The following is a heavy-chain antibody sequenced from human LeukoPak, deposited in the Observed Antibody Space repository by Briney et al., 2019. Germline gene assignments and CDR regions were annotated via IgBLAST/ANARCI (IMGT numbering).Heavy chain of an antibody. Sequence: PGGSLRLSCAASGFTFSSYTMNWVRQAPGKGLDWVSSISRNSDNIYYADSLEGRFTVSRDNAKNSLYLQMNSLRAEDTAVYYCAKSLIGSWPQGNYFDYWGQGTLVTVSS. V-gene: IGHV3-21*01. J-gene: IGHJ4*02. D-gene: IGHD6-13*01. CDR1: GFTFSSYT. CDR2: ISRNSDNI. CDR3: AKSLIGSWPQGNYFDY.